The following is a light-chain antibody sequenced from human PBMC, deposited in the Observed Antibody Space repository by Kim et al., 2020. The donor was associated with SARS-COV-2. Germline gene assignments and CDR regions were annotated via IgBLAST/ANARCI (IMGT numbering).Light chain of an antibody. J-gene: IGKJ1*01. V-gene: IGKV2-30*01. CDR1: QSLVNTDGNSF. Sequence: DVVMTQSPPSLPVTLGQPATISCRSSQSLVNTDGNSFLSWFQQRPVQSPRRLIYKVSNRDSGGPDRFSGGGSDTDFTLQISRIGAQNVWVYYCIQGTTLPRTFGQGTKVDIK. CDR2: KVS. CDR3: IQGTTLPRT.